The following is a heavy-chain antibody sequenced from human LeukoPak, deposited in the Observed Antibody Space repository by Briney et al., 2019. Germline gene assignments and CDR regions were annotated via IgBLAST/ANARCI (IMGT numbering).Heavy chain of an antibody. Sequence: PGGSLRLSCAASGFTFSSYAMSWVRQAPGKGLEWVSAISGSGGSTYYADSVKGRFTISRDNSKNTLYLQMNSLRAEDTAVYYCANIITMVRGVIITIDYWGQGTLVTVSS. V-gene: IGHV3-23*01. J-gene: IGHJ4*02. D-gene: IGHD3-10*01. CDR1: GFTFSSYA. CDR2: ISGSGGST. CDR3: ANIITMVRGVIITIDY.